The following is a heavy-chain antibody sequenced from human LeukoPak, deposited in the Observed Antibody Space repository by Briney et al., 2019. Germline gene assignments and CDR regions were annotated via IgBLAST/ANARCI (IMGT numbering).Heavy chain of an antibody. D-gene: IGHD6-19*01. CDR1: GFTFNIYS. J-gene: IGHJ4*02. CDR2: LSRYTTPI. Sequence: PGGSLRLSCAASGFTFNIYSMNWVRQAPGKGLEWISYLSRYTTPIYYADSVKGRFTISRDNAKNSLYLQMNSLRAEDTAMYYCARSGWYDDFDYLGQGTLVTVSS. CDR3: ARSGWYDDFDY. V-gene: IGHV3-48*01.